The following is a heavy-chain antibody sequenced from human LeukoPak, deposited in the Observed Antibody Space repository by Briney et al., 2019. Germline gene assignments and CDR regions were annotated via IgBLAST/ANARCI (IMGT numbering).Heavy chain of an antibody. D-gene: IGHD6-13*01. J-gene: IGHJ4*02. CDR1: GYTFTSYY. V-gene: IGHV1-46*01. CDR2: INPSGGST. CDR3: ARDQPKPSMAAAAPRGNYFDY. Sequence: GASVKVSCKASGYTFTSYYMHWVRQAPGQGLEWMGIINPSGGSTSCAQKFQGRVTMTRDTSTSTVYMELSSLRSEDTAVYYCARDQPKPSMAAAAPRGNYFDYWGQGTLVTVSS.